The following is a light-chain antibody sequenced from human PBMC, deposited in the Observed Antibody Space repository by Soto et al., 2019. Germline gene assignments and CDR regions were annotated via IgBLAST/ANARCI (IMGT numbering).Light chain of an antibody. CDR3: ISYLSSSTYV. CDR2: EVS. CDR1: SSDVGGFNY. Sequence: QSALTQPASVSGSPGQSITISCTGTSSDVGGFNYVSWYQHHPGKAPKLMIYEVSNRPSGVSNRFSGSKSGNTASLTISGLQAEDEADYYCISYLSSSTYVFGTGTKLTVL. V-gene: IGLV2-14*01. J-gene: IGLJ1*01.